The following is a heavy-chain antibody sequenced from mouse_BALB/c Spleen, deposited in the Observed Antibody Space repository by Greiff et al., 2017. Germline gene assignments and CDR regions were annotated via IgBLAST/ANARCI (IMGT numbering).Heavy chain of an antibody. J-gene: IGHJ1*01. V-gene: IGHV5-4*02. CDR1: GFTFSDYY. CDR3: ARGSRFTTVVVDV. D-gene: IGHD1-1*01. CDR2: ISDGGSYT. Sequence: EVMLVESGGGLVKPGGSLKLSCAASGFTFSDYYMYWVRQTPEKRLECVATISDGGSYTYYPDSVKGRFTISRDNSKNNLYLQMSSLKSEDTAMYYCARGSRFTTVVVDVWGAGTTVTVSS.